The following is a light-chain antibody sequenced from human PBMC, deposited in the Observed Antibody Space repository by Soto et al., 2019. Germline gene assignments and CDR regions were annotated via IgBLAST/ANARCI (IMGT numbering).Light chain of an antibody. V-gene: IGKV4-1*01. CDR2: WAS. J-gene: IGKJ2*01. CDR1: QSVLHSSNNKNY. Sequence: DIVMTQSPDSLAVSLGERATINCKSSQSVLHSSNNKNYLAWYQQKPGQPPKLLIYWASTRESGVPDRFSGSGSGTDFTLTISSLQAEDVAVYYCQQYYGPPRTFGQGTKLEIK. CDR3: QQYYGPPRT.